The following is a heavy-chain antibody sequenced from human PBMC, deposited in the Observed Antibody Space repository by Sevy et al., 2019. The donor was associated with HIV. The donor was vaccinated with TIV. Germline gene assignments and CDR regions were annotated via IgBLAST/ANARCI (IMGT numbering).Heavy chain of an antibody. D-gene: IGHD1-1*01. CDR1: GYIFTDYN. CDR3: VREITTGPRTLLSFDI. CDR2: INPGKGVT. J-gene: IGHJ3*02. V-gene: IGHV1-2*06. Sequence: ASLKVSCKSTGYIFTDYNIHWVRQAPGQGLEWMGLINPGKGVTIYVQTFRGRVSVTSDTSMSKAYMELGGLTSDDTAMYYCVREITTGPRTLLSFDIWGQGTMVTVSS.